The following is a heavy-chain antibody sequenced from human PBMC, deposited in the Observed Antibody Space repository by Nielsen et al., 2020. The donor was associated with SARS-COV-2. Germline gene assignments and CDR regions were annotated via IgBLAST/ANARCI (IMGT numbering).Heavy chain of an antibody. J-gene: IGHJ5*02. Sequence: SETLSLTCAVSGGSVSSNDWWTWVRQSPGKGLEWIGEVSHSGSINYNPSLKSRVTISVDMSKNQFSLKLDSVTAADTAVYYCARHYHDFWSGYLAASWFDPWGQGTPVTVSS. CDR1: GGSVSSNDW. D-gene: IGHD3-3*01. CDR3: ARHYHDFWSGYLAASWFDP. CDR2: VSHSGSI. V-gene: IGHV4-4*02.